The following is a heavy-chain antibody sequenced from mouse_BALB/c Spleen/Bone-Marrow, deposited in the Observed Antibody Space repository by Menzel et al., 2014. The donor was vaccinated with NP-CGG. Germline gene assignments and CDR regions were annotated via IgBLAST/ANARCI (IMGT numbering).Heavy chain of an antibody. CDR1: GFDFSRYW. CDR3: ARLSYFGRFAS. D-gene: IGHD1-1*01. CDR2: INPDSSTI. V-gene: IGHV4-1*02. Sequence: EVKLQESGGGLVQPGGSLKLSCAASGFDFSRYWMSWVRQAPGKGLEWIGEINPDSSTINYTPSLKDKFIISRDNAKNTLYLQMSKVRSEDTALYYCARLSYFGRFASSGESTLVGVSA. J-gene: IGHJ3*01.